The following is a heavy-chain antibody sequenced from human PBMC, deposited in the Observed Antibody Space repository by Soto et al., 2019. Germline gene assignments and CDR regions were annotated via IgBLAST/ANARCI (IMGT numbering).Heavy chain of an antibody. V-gene: IGHV4-34*12. CDR2: SFHGGTT. J-gene: IGHJ3*01. CDR3: VSSRSASYGDALDG. Sequence: SDTLSLTCAVYGGSFSAYYWSWIRQPPGKGLEWIGESFHGGTTDYSPSLESRVTISVDTSKNQFSLELSSVTAADTAVYYCVSSRSASYGDALDGWGQGTMVTVS. CDR1: GGSFSAYY. D-gene: IGHD5-18*01.